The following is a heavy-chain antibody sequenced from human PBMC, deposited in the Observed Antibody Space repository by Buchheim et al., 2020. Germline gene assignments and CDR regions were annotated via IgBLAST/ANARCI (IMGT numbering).Heavy chain of an antibody. Sequence: QVLLVQSGTEVMKPGASLKLSCKASGDTFTFTHYYMHWVRQAPGQGLEWVVVIHPGDGTTGYAQKFQGRVTITRATSTTTIYMELSSLTSEDTAVYYCARDKEAFDYWGQGTL. CDR1: GDTFTFTHYY. CDR2: IHPGDGTT. V-gene: IGHV1-46*01. CDR3: ARDKEAFDY. J-gene: IGHJ4*02.